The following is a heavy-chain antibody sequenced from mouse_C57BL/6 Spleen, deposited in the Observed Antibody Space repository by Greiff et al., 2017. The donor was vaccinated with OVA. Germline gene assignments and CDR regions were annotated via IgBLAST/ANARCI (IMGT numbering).Heavy chain of an antibody. V-gene: IGHV1-15*01. CDR1: GYTFTDYE. Sequence: VQLMESGAELVRPGASVTLSCKASGYTFTDYEMHWVKQTPVHGLEWIGAIDPETGGTAYNQKFKGKAILTADKSSSTAYMELRSLTSEDSAVYYCTRFQDYSNLAYWGQGTLVTVSA. CDR3: TRFQDYSNLAY. D-gene: IGHD2-5*01. CDR2: IDPETGGT. J-gene: IGHJ3*01.